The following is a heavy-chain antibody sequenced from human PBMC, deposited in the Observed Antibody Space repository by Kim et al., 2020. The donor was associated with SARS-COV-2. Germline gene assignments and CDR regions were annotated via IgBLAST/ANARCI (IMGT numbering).Heavy chain of an antibody. D-gene: IGHD3-10*01. Sequence: GSTNYNPSLKSRVTISVDTSKNQFSLKLSSVTAADTAVYYCARSYDAFDIWGQGTMVTVSS. V-gene: IGHV4-59*12. J-gene: IGHJ3*02. CDR2: GST. CDR3: ARSYDAFDI.